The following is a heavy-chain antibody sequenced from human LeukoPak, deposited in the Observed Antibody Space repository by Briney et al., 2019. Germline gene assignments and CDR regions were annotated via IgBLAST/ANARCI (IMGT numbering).Heavy chain of an antibody. CDR2: IKSKTDGGTT. CDR3: TTELDSGSYPADY. J-gene: IGHJ4*02. D-gene: IGHD1-26*01. V-gene: IGHV3-15*01. CDR1: GLTFSSYG. Sequence: GGSLRLSCAASGLTFSSYGMHWVRQAPGKGLEWVGRIKSKTDGGTTDYAAPVKGRFTISRDDSKNTLYLQMNSLKTEDTAVYYCTTELDSGSYPADYWGQGTLVTVSS.